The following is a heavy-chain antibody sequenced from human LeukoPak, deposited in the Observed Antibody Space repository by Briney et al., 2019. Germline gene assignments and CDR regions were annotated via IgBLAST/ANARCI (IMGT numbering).Heavy chain of an antibody. CDR2: INHSGST. CDR3: ARVVGSVDNYFDY. D-gene: IGHD1-26*01. V-gene: IGHV4-34*01. J-gene: IGHJ4*02. Sequence: PSETLSLTWAVYGGSFSGYYWSWIRQPPGKGLEWIGEINHSGSTNYNPSLKSRVTISVDTSKNQFSLKLSSVTAADTAVYYCARVVGSVDNYFDYWGQGTLVTVSS. CDR1: GGSFSGYY.